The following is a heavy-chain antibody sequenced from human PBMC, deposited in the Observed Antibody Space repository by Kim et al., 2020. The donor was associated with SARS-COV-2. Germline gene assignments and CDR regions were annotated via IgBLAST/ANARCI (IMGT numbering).Heavy chain of an antibody. J-gene: IGHJ4*01. V-gene: IGHV3-30*18. Sequence: GGSLRLSCAASGFTFNTYGMHWVRQAPGKGLEWVAVISYDGSNKYYADSVKGRFTISRDNSKNTLYLQMNSLRIEDTAVYYCAKSXXXXXXXXXXWGXGT. CDR1: GFTFNTYG. CDR2: ISYDGSNK. CDR3: AKSXXXXXXXXXX.